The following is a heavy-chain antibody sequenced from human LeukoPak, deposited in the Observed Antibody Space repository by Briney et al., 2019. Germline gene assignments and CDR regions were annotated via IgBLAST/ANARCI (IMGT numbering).Heavy chain of an antibody. CDR1: GFTFSTYT. Sequence: GGSLRLSCAASGFTFSTYTMNWVRKAPGKGLEWVLGISGSGVNTYYADSVKGRFTISRDNSKNTLYLQLNSLRGEDTAIYYCARDTSYNYGAHAMDVWGQGTTVTVSS. CDR3: ARDTSYNYGAHAMDV. V-gene: IGHV3-23*01. D-gene: IGHD4/OR15-4a*01. CDR2: ISGSGVNT. J-gene: IGHJ6*02.